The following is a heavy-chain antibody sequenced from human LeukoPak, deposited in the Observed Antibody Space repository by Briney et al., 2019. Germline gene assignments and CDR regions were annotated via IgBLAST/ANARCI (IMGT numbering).Heavy chain of an antibody. CDR2: IYHSGST. D-gene: IGHD4-17*01. CDR1: GGSISSGGYS. J-gene: IGHJ5*02. Sequence: SETLSLTCAVSGGSISSGGYSWSWIRQPPGKGLEWIVYIYHSGSTYYNPSLKSRITISVDRSKNQFSLKLSSVTAADTAVYYCARDSYGDYYGFDPWGQGTLVTVSS. V-gene: IGHV4-30-2*01. CDR3: ARDSYGDYYGFDP.